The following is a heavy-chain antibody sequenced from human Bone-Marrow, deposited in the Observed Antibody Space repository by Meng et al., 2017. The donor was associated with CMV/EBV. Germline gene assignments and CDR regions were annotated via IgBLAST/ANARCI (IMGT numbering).Heavy chain of an antibody. Sequence: GSLRLSCTVSGGSISSYYWSWIRQPPGKGLEWIGYIYYSGSTNYNPSLKSRVTISVDTSKNQFSLKLSSVTAADTAVYYCARDFGKQQLVAGHTTYYYGMDVWGQGNTVTVSS. CDR1: GGSISSYY. CDR3: ARDFGKQQLVAGHTTYYYGMDV. J-gene: IGHJ6*01. D-gene: IGHD6-13*01. V-gene: IGHV4-59*12. CDR2: IYYSGST.